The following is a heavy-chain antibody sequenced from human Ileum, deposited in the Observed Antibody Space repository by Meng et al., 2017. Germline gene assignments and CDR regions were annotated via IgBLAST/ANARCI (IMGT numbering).Heavy chain of an antibody. CDR2: ISAYSGNT. CDR1: GYSFTRYG. Sequence: QVQRVQAGAEVKKPRPSAKVSCKASGYSFTRYGIGWVRPAPGQGLEWMGRISAYSGNTKYAQKLQGRVTMTTDTSTSTAYMELRTLRSDDTDVYYCASDTVGTTLGDYWGQGTLVTVSS. D-gene: IGHD4-23*01. CDR3: ASDTVGTTLGDY. J-gene: IGHJ4*02. V-gene: IGHV1-18*01.